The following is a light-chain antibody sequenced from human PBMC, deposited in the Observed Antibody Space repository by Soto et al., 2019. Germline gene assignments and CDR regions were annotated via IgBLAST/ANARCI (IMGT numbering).Light chain of an antibody. V-gene: IGLV6-57*04. Sequence: NFMLTQPHSVSESPGKTVTISCTRSSGRVASNYVQWYQQRPGSAPTTVIFEDDQRPSGVPDRFSGSIDSSSNSAFLTISGLKFEDEADYYCQSYDSPKEVFGGGTRSPS. CDR1: SGRVASNY. J-gene: IGLJ2*01. CDR2: EDD. CDR3: QSYDSPKEV.